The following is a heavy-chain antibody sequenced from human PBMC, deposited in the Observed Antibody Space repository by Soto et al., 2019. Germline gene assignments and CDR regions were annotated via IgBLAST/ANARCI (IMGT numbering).Heavy chain of an antibody. V-gene: IGHV4-39*01. CDR2: IYYSGST. J-gene: IGHJ6*03. Sequence: SETLSLTCTVSGASISSSSYYWGWIRQPPGKGLEWIGSIYYSGSTYYNPSLKSRVTISVDTSKNQFSLKLSSVTAADTAVYYCARLHYDFWSGYSPPKTYYYYYYMDVWGKGTTVTVSS. CDR1: GASISSSSYY. CDR3: ARLHYDFWSGYSPPKTYYYYYYMDV. D-gene: IGHD3-3*01.